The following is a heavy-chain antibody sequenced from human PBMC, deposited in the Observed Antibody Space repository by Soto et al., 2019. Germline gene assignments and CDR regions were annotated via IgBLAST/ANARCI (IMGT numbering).Heavy chain of an antibody. CDR1: GYSFTGYY. Sequence: ASVKVSCKASGYSFTGYYIHWLRQAPGQGLEWMGWINAHSGGTEYAQKFQGRVTLTRDTSIATAYLTLTSLTSDDTALYYCAKDLTRQLAYWLDPWGQGTQVTVSS. CDR3: AKDLTRQLAYWLDP. CDR2: INAHSGGT. V-gene: IGHV1-2*02. J-gene: IGHJ5*02. D-gene: IGHD6-6*01.